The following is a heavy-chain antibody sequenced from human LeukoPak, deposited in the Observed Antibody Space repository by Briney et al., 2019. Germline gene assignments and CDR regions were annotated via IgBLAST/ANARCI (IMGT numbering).Heavy chain of an antibody. CDR3: AREAVGSSSSFMDV. Sequence: GASVKVSCKASGYTFTGYYMHWVRQAPGQGLEWMGWINPNSGGTNYAQKFQGRVTMTRDTSISTAYMELSRLRSDDTAVYYCAREAVGSSSSFMDVWGKGTTVTVSS. CDR2: INPNSGGT. D-gene: IGHD6-6*01. CDR1: GYTFTGYY. J-gene: IGHJ6*03. V-gene: IGHV1-2*02.